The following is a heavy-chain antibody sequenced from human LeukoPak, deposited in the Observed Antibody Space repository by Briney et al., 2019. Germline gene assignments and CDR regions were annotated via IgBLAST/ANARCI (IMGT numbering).Heavy chain of an antibody. Sequence: GGSLRLSCAASGFTFSSYGMHWVRQAPGKGLEWVAVISYDGSNKYYADSVKGRFTISRDNSKNTLYLQMNSLRAEDTAVYYCARDRDILTGYSALYGMDVWGQGTTVTVSS. J-gene: IGHJ6*02. CDR3: ARDRDILTGYSALYGMDV. V-gene: IGHV3-30*03. CDR2: ISYDGSNK. D-gene: IGHD3-9*01. CDR1: GFTFSSYG.